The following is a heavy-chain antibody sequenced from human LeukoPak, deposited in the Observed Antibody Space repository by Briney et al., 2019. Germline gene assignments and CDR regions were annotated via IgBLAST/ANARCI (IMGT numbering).Heavy chain of an antibody. Sequence: GGSLRLSCAAPGFTFSTYVMHWVRQAPDKGLEWVALITYDGYYKYYSDSVKGRFTTSSDTSKNTLSLQMNSLRAEDTAVYYCARDLSPVVRASPMGYWGQGTLVTVSS. CDR3: ARDLSPVVRASPMGY. D-gene: IGHD3-10*01. J-gene: IGHJ4*02. V-gene: IGHV3-30*03. CDR2: ITYDGYYK. CDR1: GFTFSTYV.